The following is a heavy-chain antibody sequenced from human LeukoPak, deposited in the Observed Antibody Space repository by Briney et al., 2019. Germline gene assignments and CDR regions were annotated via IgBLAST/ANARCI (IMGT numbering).Heavy chain of an antibody. D-gene: IGHD1-14*01. CDR1: GASISSYD. V-gene: IGHV4-4*07. CDR2: VYTSGET. J-gene: IGHJ5*02. CDR3: ARGLGVITPENWFDP. Sequence: SETLPLTCTVSGASISSYDWSWIRQPAGKALEWIGRVYTSGETNYNPSLKSRVTMSVDTSKNQFSLKLSSVTAADTAVYYCARGLGVITPENWFDPWGQGTLVTVSP.